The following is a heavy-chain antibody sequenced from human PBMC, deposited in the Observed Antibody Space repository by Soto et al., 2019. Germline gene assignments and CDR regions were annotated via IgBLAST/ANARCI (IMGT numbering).Heavy chain of an antibody. Sequence: GGSLRLSCAASGFTFSSYGMHWVRQAPGKGLEWVSVIYSGGSTYYADSVKGRFTISRDNSKNTLYLQMNSLRAEDTAVYYCARDQGWSANWGQGTLVTVSS. CDR2: IYSGGST. J-gene: IGHJ4*02. CDR1: GFTFSSYG. V-gene: IGHV3-53*01. CDR3: ARDQGWSAN.